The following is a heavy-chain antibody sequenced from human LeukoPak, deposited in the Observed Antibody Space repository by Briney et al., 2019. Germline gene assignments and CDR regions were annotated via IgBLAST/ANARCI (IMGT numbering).Heavy chain of an antibody. CDR3: ARHLPSGDNLLTSPYAFDI. J-gene: IGHJ3*02. V-gene: IGHV4-39*01. CDR1: GGSISSSSYY. D-gene: IGHD2-21*02. CDR2: INQSGRT. Sequence: SETLSLTCTVSGGSISSSSYYWSWIRQPPGKGLQWIGEINQSGRTNYNPSVKSRVTISEDMSKNQFSLKLRSVTAADTAVYYCARHLPSGDNLLTSPYAFDIWGQGTMVTVSS.